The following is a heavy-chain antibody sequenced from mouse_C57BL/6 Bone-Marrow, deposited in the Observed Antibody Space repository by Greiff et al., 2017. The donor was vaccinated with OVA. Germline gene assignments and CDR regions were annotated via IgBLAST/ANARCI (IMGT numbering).Heavy chain of an antibody. J-gene: IGHJ3*01. CDR2: IDPSDSYT. CDR1: GYTFTSYW. V-gene: IGHV1-50*01. D-gene: IGHD2-3*01. CDR3: AREGFYDGYYAAY. Sequence: QVQLQQPGAELVKPGASVKLSCKASGYTFTSYWMQWVKQRPGQGLEWIGEIDPSDSYTNYNQKFKGKATLTVHTSSSTAYMQLSSLTSEDSAVYYCAREGFYDGYYAAYWGQGTLVTVSA.